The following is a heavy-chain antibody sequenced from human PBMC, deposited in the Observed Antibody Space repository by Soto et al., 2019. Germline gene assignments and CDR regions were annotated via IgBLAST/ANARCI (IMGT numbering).Heavy chain of an antibody. CDR3: ARDADTAMVTSSFYYYGMDV. CDR1: GGTFSSYA. J-gene: IGHJ6*02. V-gene: IGHV1-69*06. D-gene: IGHD5-18*01. CDR2: IIPIFGTA. Sequence: SVKISCKASGGTFSSYAISWVRQAPGQGLEWMGGIIPIFGTANYAQKFQGRVTITADKSTSTAYMELSSLRSEDTAVYYCARDADTAMVTSSFYYYGMDVWGQGTAVTVSS.